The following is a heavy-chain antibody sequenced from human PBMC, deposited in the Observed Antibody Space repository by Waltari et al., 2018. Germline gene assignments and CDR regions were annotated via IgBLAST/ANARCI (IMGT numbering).Heavy chain of an antibody. CDR1: GFTFSNYG. J-gene: IGHJ4*02. V-gene: IGHV3-30*02. Sequence: QVQLVESGGGVVQPGGSLRLSCAASGFTFSNYGMHWVRQAPGKGLEWVAFIRYDGSNKYYADSVKGRFTSSRDNSKNTVYLQMNSLRAVDTAVYYCASKPLSSVAGTFDYWGQGTLVTVSS. D-gene: IGHD6-19*01. CDR3: ASKPLSSVAGTFDY. CDR2: IRYDGSNK.